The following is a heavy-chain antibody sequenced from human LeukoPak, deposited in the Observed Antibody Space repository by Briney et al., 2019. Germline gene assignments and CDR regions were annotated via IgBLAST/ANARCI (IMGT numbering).Heavy chain of an antibody. CDR1: GFTFSNAW. Sequence: GGSLRLSCAASGFTFSNAWMSWVRQAPGKGLEWVGRIKSKTDGGTTDYAAPVKGRFTISRDDSKNTLYLQMNSLKTEDTAVYYCTTEAYGSGSSDFDYWGQGTLVTVSS. V-gene: IGHV3-15*01. J-gene: IGHJ4*02. CDR3: TTEAYGSGSSDFDY. D-gene: IGHD3-10*01. CDR2: IKSKTDGGTT.